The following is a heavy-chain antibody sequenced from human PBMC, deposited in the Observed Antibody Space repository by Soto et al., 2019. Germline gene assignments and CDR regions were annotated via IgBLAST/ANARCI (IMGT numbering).Heavy chain of an antibody. D-gene: IGHD1-26*01. J-gene: IGHJ4*02. V-gene: IGHV1-18*01. CDR1: GYIFTSFG. CDR3: ARAGVGATALHFDS. Sequence: QVQLVQSGGEVKRPGASVMVSCKASGYIFTSFGITWVRQAPGQGLEWLGWITPYNGNTNYARKLQSRPTMTADTSTTTVYMELRSLLSDDTAVYYCARAGVGATALHFDSWGQGTLVTVSS. CDR2: ITPYNGNT.